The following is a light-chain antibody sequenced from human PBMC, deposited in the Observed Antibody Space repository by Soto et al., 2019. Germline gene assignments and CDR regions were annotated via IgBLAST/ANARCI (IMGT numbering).Light chain of an antibody. CDR2: DAS. CDR3: QLRSFWPWT. J-gene: IGKJ1*01. Sequence: EIVLTQSPATLSLSPGERATLSCRASQSVSQSGSSYLAWYQQKPGQAPRLLIYDASNSATGIPARFSGSGSGTDFTLTISSLQPHNFAVRYSQLRSFWPWTFGQGTNVEIK. CDR1: QSVSQSGSSY. V-gene: IGKV3-11*01.